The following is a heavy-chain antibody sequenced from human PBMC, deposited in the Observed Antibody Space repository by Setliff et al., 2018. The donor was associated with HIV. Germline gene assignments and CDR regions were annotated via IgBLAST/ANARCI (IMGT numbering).Heavy chain of an antibody. CDR1: GFTFSSYW. CDR3: ARDYDSSGYVDY. CDR2: INSDGSNT. V-gene: IGHV3-74*01. Sequence: QPGGSLRLSCAASGFTFSSYWMHWVRQAPGKGLVWVSRINSDGSNTDYADSVKGRFTISRDNAKNTLYLQMNSLRAEDTAVYYCARDYDSSGYVDYWGQGTPVTVSS. D-gene: IGHD3-22*01. J-gene: IGHJ4*02.